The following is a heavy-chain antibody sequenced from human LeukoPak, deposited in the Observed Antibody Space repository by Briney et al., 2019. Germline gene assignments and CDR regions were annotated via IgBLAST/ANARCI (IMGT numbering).Heavy chain of an antibody. CDR3: ARGRGGYYYGSGTFASWFDS. CDR1: GGSFSGYY. V-gene: IGHV4-34*01. D-gene: IGHD3-10*01. J-gene: IGHJ5*01. CDR2: INHSGST. Sequence: PSETLSLTCAVYGGSFSGYYWSWIRQPPGKGLEWIGEINHSGSTNYNPSLKSRVTISVDTSKNQFSVKLNSVTAADTAVYYCARGRGGYYYGSGTFASWFDSWGQGTLVTVSS.